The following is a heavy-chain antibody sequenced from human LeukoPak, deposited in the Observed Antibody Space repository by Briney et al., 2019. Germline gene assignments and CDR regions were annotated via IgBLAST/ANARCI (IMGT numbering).Heavy chain of an antibody. J-gene: IGHJ3*02. CDR1: GGSISGYY. CDR3: ARASHTTLLLWFGQSPGPAEEGAFDI. V-gene: IGHV4-59*12. CDR2: LYYMRGA. Sequence: SETLSLTCTVSGGSISGYYWSWSRQPPGKGVEWIGNLYYMRGAWYKSSLKSRVTISVDTSKNQFSLKMNSVTAADTAVYYCARASHTTLLLWFGQSPGPAEEGAFDIWGQGTMVTVSS. D-gene: IGHD3-10*01.